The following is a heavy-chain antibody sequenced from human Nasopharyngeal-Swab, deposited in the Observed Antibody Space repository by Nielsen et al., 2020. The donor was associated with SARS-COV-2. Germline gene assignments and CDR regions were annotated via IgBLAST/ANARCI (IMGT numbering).Heavy chain of an antibody. CDR3: ARDWGYSSSWGLEQISYYMDV. Sequence: WVRQDPGQGLEWMGWINTNTGNPTYAQGFTGRFVFSLDTSVSTAYLQISSLKAEDTAVYYCARDWGYSSSWGLEQISYYMDVWGKGTTVTVSS. D-gene: IGHD6-13*01. CDR2: INTNTGNP. V-gene: IGHV7-4-1*02. J-gene: IGHJ6*03.